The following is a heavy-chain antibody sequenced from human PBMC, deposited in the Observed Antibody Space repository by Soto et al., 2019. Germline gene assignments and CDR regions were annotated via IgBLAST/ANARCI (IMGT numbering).Heavy chain of an antibody. D-gene: IGHD3-16*01. Sequence: QVQLVQSGAEVKKPGASVKVSCKASGYTFTTYDINWVRQASGQGLEWMGWMNPDSGMTTYAQSFQGRVTMTRSTSISTAYMKLSSLRSEDTAVYYCARGRGGQFDYWGQGTLVTVSS. CDR3: ARGRGGQFDY. CDR2: MNPDSGMT. CDR1: GYTFTTYD. J-gene: IGHJ4*02. V-gene: IGHV1-8*01.